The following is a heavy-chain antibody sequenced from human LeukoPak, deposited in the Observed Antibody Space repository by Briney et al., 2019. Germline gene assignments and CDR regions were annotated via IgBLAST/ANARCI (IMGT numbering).Heavy chain of an antibody. CDR1: GYSISSGYY. J-gene: IGHJ5*02. CDR2: IYHSGST. CDR3: ARGAAVALPMFDP. D-gene: IGHD6-19*01. V-gene: IGHV4-38-2*02. Sequence: PSETLSLTCTVSGYSISSGYYWGWIRQPPRKGLEWIGSIYHSGSTYYNPSLKSRVTISVDTSKNQFSLKLSSVTAADTAVYYCARGAAVALPMFDPWGQGTLVTVSS.